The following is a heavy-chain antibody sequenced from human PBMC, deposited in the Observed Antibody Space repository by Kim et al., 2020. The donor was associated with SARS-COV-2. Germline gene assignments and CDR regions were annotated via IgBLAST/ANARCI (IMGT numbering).Heavy chain of an antibody. J-gene: IGHJ4*02. V-gene: IGHV1-8*01. CDR2: LYPNIFHP. CDR3: ARAPTWHYDTRPYYFDH. CDR1: GYTFINYD. Sequence: ASVKVSCKTSGYTFINYDINWVRQATVPWLSLLVLLYPNIFHPGYSPKFQGRVAMTKNTSISTAYMELSSLRSEETAVYYCARAPTWHYDTRPYYFDHWGRGTLVTFSS. D-gene: IGHD1-7*01.